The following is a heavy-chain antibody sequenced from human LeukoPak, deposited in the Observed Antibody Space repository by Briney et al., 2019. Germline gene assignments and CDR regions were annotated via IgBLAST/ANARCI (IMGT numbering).Heavy chain of an antibody. CDR1: GYTFTVYY. Sequence: GASVTVSCKASGYTFTVYYMHWVRQAPGQGLEWMGWINPTSGDTNYLQKFQGRVIMTRDTSISTAYMELSRVRSDDTAVYYCARGDGDGPARRAFDIWGQGTMVTVSS. J-gene: IGHJ3*02. CDR3: ARGDGDGPARRAFDI. CDR2: INPTSGDT. D-gene: IGHD7-27*01. V-gene: IGHV1-2*02.